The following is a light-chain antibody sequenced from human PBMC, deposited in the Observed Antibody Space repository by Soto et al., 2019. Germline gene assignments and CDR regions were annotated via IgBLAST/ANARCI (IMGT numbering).Light chain of an antibody. Sequence: DIQMTKSPSSLSASVGDRVTLTCRASQSISSYLNWYQQKPGKAPKLLIYAASTLQSGVPSRFSGSGSGTDFTLTIGSLQPDDFATYYCQQSCSTPITFGQGTRLEIK. CDR2: AAS. CDR1: QSISSY. CDR3: QQSCSTPIT. J-gene: IGKJ5*01. V-gene: IGKV1-39*01.